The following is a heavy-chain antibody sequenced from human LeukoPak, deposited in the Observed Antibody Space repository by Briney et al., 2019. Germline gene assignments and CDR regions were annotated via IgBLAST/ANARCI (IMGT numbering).Heavy chain of an antibody. CDR2: ISYDGSNK. CDR1: GFTFSSYA. D-gene: IGHD2-21*01. CDR3: VDLWFRIKAVS. V-gene: IGHV3-30-3*01. Sequence: GGSLRLSCAASGFTFSSYAMHWVRQAPGKGLEWVAVISYDGSNKYYADSVKGRFTISRDNSKNTLYLQMNSLRAEDTAVYYCVDLWFRIKAVSWGQGTMVIVSS. J-gene: IGHJ3*01.